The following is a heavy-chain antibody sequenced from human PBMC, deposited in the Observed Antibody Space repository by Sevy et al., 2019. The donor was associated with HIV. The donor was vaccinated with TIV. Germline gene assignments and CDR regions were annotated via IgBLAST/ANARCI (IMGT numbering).Heavy chain of an antibody. CDR2: IKADGSDK. Sequence: GGSLRLSCAASGFTFSVNWMNWVRQAPGKGLEWVANIKADGSDKHYVDSVDGRFTISRDNAKNLLFLQMNSLRVEDTAVYYCAHETFGRFESWGQGTLVTVSS. CDR3: AHETFGRFES. D-gene: IGHD3-16*01. V-gene: IGHV3-7*01. J-gene: IGHJ4*02. CDR1: GFTFSVNW.